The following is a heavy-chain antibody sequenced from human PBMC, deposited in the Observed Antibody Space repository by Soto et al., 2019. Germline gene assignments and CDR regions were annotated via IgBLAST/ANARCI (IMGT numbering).Heavy chain of an antibody. Sequence: QVQLVQSGAEVKKPGASVKVSCKTSGYTYSKYIIAWVRQTPGQGLEWMGWISGYNGDTQYAPELQGRVTFTSETPTSTAHVELRSLTSDDTAIYYCVTEFLAGSFDKWGQGPLVTVSS. V-gene: IGHV1-18*04. J-gene: IGHJ4*02. CDR2: ISGYNGDT. CDR1: GYTYSKYI. CDR3: VTEFLAGSFDK.